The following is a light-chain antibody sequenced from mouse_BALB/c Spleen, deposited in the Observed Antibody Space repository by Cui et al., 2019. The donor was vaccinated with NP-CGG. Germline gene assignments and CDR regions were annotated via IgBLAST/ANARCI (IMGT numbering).Light chain of an antibody. CDR3: ALWYSNHWV. V-gene: IGLV1*01. Sequence: QAVVTQESTLTTLPGETVTLTCRSNTGAVTTSNYANWVQEKPDHLFTGLIGGTNNRAPGVPDRFSGSLIGDKAALTITGAQTEDEAIYFCALWYSNHWVFGGGTKLTVL. CDR2: GTN. CDR1: TGAVTTSNY. J-gene: IGLJ1*01.